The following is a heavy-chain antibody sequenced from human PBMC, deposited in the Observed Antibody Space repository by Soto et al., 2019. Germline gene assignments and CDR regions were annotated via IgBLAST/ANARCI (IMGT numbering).Heavy chain of an antibody. CDR3: ARLGGYYQALDS. CDR1: GGSINNYY. Sequence: SETLSLTCSVSGGSINNYYWSWIRQPPGKGLEFIGYIYYAGTTTYNPSLKSRVTMSVDMSKNQFSLKLSSVTAADTAVYYCARLGGYYQALDSWGQGTLVTVSS. CDR2: IYYAGTT. V-gene: IGHV4-59*08. J-gene: IGHJ4*02. D-gene: IGHD3-22*01.